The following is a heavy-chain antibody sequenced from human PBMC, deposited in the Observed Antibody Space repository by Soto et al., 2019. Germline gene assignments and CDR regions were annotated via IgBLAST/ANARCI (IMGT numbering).Heavy chain of an antibody. CDR1: GGSISSSSYY. V-gene: IGHV4-39*01. Sequence: SETLSLTCTVSGGSISSSSYYWGWIRQPPGKGLEWIGSIYYSGSTYYNPSLKSRVTISVDTSKNQFSLKLSSVTAADTAVYYCARIFSRGRYYYGSGSSRGYYYYMDVWGKGTTVTVSS. J-gene: IGHJ6*03. D-gene: IGHD3-10*01. CDR3: ARIFSRGRYYYGSGSSRGYYYYMDV. CDR2: IYYSGST.